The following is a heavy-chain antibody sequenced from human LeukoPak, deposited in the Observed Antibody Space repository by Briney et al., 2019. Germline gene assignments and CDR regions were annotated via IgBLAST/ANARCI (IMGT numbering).Heavy chain of an antibody. V-gene: IGHV1-69*05. CDR1: GGTFSSYA. CDR2: IIPIFGTA. J-gene: IGHJ6*03. Sequence: SVKVSXKASGGTFSSYAISWVRQAPGQGLEWIGGIIPIFGTANYAQKFQGRVTITTDESTSTAYMELSSLRSEDTAVYYCASGGTITPFDYAFYYYMDVWGKGTTVTVPS. D-gene: IGHD4-17*01. CDR3: ASGGTITPFDYAFYYYMDV.